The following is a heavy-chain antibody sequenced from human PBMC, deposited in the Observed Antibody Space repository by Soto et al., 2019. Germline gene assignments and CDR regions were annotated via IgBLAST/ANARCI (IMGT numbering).Heavy chain of an antibody. J-gene: IGHJ6*02. CDR2: IYYSGST. Sequence: QVQLQESGPGLVKPSQTLSLTCTVSGGSISSGGYFWSWIRQHPGKGLEWIGFIYYSGSTYYNPSLQRRVTTSVATSTNPFSLKLRSVTAADTAVYYCASEGAAPYYHYGMDVWGQGTTVTVSS. D-gene: IGHD6-6*01. CDR1: GGSISSGGYF. CDR3: ASEGAAPYYHYGMDV. V-gene: IGHV4-31*03.